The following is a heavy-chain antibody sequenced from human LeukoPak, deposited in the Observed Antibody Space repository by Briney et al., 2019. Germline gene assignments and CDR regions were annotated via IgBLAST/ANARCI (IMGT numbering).Heavy chain of an antibody. V-gene: IGHV3-21*01. CDR1: GFTFSSYS. Sequence: PGGSLRLSCAASGFTFSSYSMNWVRQAPGKGLEWVSSISSSSSYIYYADSVKGRFTISRDNAKNSLYLQMNSLRAEDTAVYYCARGDQWLVQYEDNYYYYMDVWGKGTTVTVSS. J-gene: IGHJ6*03. D-gene: IGHD6-19*01. CDR3: ARGDQWLVQYEDNYYYYMDV. CDR2: ISSSSSYI.